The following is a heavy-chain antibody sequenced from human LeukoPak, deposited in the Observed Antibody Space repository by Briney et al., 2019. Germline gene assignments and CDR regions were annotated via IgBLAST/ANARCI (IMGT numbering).Heavy chain of an antibody. J-gene: IGHJ4*02. Sequence: PGGSLRLSCAASGSTFSSYGMSWVRQAPGKGLEWVAGISGSGADTYYADSVKGRFTVSRDNSRNTLFLQMDRLTVEDTALYYCAKGPRALDHSTHRFDYWGKGTLVTVSS. V-gene: IGHV3-23*01. D-gene: IGHD1-1*01. CDR3: AKGPRALDHSTHRFDY. CDR2: ISGSGADT. CDR1: GSTFSSYG.